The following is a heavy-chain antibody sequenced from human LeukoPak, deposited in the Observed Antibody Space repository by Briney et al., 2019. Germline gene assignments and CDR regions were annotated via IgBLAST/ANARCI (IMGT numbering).Heavy chain of an antibody. Sequence: GGSLRLSCAVSGFTVSDTHMSWVRQAPGEGLEWASAMYAGGTTYYADSVTGRFTVSRDTSRNTLFLHMNSLRAEDTAVYYCAKDEATSGGGLASWGQGTLVIVSS. CDR3: AKDEATSGGGLAS. J-gene: IGHJ5*01. CDR1: GFTVSDTH. D-gene: IGHD3-16*01. V-gene: IGHV3-53*01. CDR2: MYAGGTT.